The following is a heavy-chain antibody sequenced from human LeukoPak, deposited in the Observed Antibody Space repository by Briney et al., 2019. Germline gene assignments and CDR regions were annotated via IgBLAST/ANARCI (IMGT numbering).Heavy chain of an antibody. CDR3: ARTPRFGVVIPVDY. D-gene: IGHD3-3*01. CDR2: IYYSGST. CDR1: GGSISSSSYY. Sequence: PSETLSLTCTVSGGSISSSSYYWGWIRQPPGKGLEWIGSIYYSGSTYYNPSLKSRVTISVDTSKNQFSLKLSSVTAADTAVYYCARTPRFGVVIPVDYWGQGTLVTVSS. J-gene: IGHJ4*02. V-gene: IGHV4-39*07.